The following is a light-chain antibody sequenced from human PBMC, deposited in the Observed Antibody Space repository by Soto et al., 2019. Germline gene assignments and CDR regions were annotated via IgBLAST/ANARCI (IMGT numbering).Light chain of an antibody. Sequence: DIVLTQSPATLALSPGESVTLSCRASQSVTNFLAWYQQKPGQAPRLLMHHASSRATGIPDRFSGGGSGTDFTLTISSLEPEDFAVYCCQQRSSWPPTFGGGTKVDIK. CDR1: QSVTNF. J-gene: IGKJ4*01. CDR2: HAS. CDR3: QQRSSWPPT. V-gene: IGKV3-11*01.